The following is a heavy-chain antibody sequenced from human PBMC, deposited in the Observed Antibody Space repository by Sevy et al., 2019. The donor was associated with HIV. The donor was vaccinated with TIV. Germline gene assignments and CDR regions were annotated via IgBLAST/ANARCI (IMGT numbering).Heavy chain of an antibody. CDR1: GYSFTSYW. V-gene: IGHV5-10-1*01. CDR2: IDPSDSYT. D-gene: IGHD6-6*01. J-gene: IGHJ6*02. CDR3: ARNVIAARTPYYYYGMDV. Sequence: GESLKISCKGSGYSFTSYWISWVRQMPGKGLEWMGRIDPSDSYTNYSPSFQGHVTISADKSISTAYLKWSSLKASDTAMYYCARNVIAARTPYYYYGMDVWGQGTTVTVSS.